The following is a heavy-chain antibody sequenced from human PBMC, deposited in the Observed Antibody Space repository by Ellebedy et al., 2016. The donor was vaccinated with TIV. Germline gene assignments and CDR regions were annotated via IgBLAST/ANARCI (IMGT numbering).Heavy chain of an antibody. CDR3: ARISGSPLGY. J-gene: IGHJ4*02. CDR1: GYTFTGYY. V-gene: IGHV1-2*02. D-gene: IGHD5-12*01. Sequence: AASVKVSCKASGYTFTGYYMHWVRQAPGQGLEWLGWNNPNSGGTNYAQKFQGRVTMTRDTSISSAYMELRRLRSDDTAVYYCARISGSPLGYWGQGTLVTVSS. CDR2: NNPNSGGT.